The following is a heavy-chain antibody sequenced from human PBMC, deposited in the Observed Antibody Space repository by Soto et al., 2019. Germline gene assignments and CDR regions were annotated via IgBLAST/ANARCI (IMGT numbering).Heavy chain of an antibody. D-gene: IGHD3-22*01. Sequence: ASVKVSCKASGGTFNNYVINWVLQAPGQGLEWMGGIIPIFGTANYAQKFQGRLTITADKSTSTAYMELNSLRSEDTAVYYCAGRCDSTRCLAHFDYWGQGTLVTVSS. V-gene: IGHV1-69*06. CDR2: IIPIFGTA. CDR1: GGTFNNYV. CDR3: AGRCDSTRCLAHFDY. J-gene: IGHJ4*02.